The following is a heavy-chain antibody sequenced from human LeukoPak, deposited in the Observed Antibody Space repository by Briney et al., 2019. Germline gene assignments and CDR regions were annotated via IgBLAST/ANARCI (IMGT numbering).Heavy chain of an antibody. J-gene: IGHJ4*02. CDR2: IIPILGIA. D-gene: IGHD3-3*01. CDR3: ARGGRDYDVTLLDY. V-gene: IGHV1-69*04. CDR1: GGTFSSYA. Sequence: GASVKVSCKASGGTFSSYAISWVRQAPGQGLGWMGRIIPILGIANYAQKFQGRVTITADKSTSTAYMELSRLRSEDTAVYYCARGGRDYDVTLLDYWGQGTLVTVSS.